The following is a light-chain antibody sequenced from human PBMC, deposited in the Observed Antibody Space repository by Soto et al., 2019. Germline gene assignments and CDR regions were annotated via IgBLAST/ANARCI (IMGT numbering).Light chain of an antibody. Sequence: QSVLTQPRSVSGSPGQSVTISCTGTSSDVGGYNYVSWYQQHPGKAPKLMIYDVSKRPSGVPDRFSGSKSGNTAALTISGLQAEDEADYSCCSYAVSSVVFGGGTKLTVL. CDR2: DVS. V-gene: IGLV2-11*01. J-gene: IGLJ2*01. CDR3: CSYAVSSVV. CDR1: SSDVGGYNY.